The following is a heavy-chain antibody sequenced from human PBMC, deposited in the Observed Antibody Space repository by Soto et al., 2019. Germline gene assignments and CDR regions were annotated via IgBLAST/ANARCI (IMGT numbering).Heavy chain of an antibody. CDR3: TKQLWLLSYYGMDV. Sequence: GGSLRLSCTASGFTFGDYAMSWFRQAPGKGLEWVGFIRGKAYGGTTEYAASVKGRFTISRDDSKSIAYLQMNSLKTEDTAVYYCTKQLWLLSYYGMDVWGQGTTVTVSS. V-gene: IGHV3-49*03. D-gene: IGHD5-18*01. CDR1: GFTFGDYA. CDR2: IRGKAYGGTT. J-gene: IGHJ6*02.